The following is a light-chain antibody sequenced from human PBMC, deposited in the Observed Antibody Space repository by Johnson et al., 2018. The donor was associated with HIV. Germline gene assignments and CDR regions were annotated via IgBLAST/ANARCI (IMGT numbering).Light chain of an antibody. CDR1: SSNIGNNY. CDR2: DND. V-gene: IGLV1-51*01. J-gene: IGLJ1*01. Sequence: QSVLTQPPSVSAAPGQKVTISCSGSSSNIGNNYVSWYQQLPHTAPKLLISDNDKRPSGLPDRFSGSKSGASATLDIPGLLTGDEADYYCGTWDNSLNVYVFGTGTKVTVL. CDR3: GTWDNSLNVYV.